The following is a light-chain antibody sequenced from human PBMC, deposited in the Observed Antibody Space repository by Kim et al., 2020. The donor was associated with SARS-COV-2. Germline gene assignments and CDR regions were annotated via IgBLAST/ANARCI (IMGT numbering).Light chain of an antibody. Sequence: SVSPGQTARITCSGDVLAKKYAWWLQQKPGQAPVLVIYKDTERPSGIPERFSGSSSWTTVTLTISGAQVEDEADYYCYSAADNMGVFGRGTQLTVL. CDR1: VLAKKY. CDR3: YSAADNMGV. CDR2: KDT. V-gene: IGLV3-27*01. J-gene: IGLJ3*02.